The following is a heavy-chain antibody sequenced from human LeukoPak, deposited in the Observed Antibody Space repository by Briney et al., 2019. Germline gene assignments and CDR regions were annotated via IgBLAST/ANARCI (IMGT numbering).Heavy chain of an antibody. CDR2: ISGDGGSA. V-gene: IGHV3-43*02. CDR3: AKDIGSSGWYQY. CDR1: GFTFDDYV. Sequence: AGGSLRLSCAAFGFTFDDYVMHWVRQAPGKGLEWVSLISGDGGSAYYGDSVKGRFTISRDNSKNSLYLQMNSLRTEDTALYYCAKDIGSSGWYQYWGQGTLVTVST. J-gene: IGHJ4*02. D-gene: IGHD6-19*01.